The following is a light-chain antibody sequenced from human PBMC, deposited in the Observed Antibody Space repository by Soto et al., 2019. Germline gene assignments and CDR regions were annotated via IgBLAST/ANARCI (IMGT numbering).Light chain of an antibody. CDR2: KTS. Sequence: DIQMTQSPSTLSASVGDRVTITCRASQSIDNWLAWYQQKPGKAPKLLIYKTSNLENGVPSRFSGSGSGTEFSLTISSLQPDDFATYYCQQYKSFSLTFGGGTRVEVQ. CDR1: QSIDNW. J-gene: IGKJ4*01. CDR3: QQYKSFSLT. V-gene: IGKV1-5*03.